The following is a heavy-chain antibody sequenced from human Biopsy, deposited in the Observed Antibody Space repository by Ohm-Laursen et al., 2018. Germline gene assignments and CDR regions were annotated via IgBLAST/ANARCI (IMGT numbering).Heavy chain of an antibody. J-gene: IGHJ5*01. CDR3: AKADVVRTRRGANWFDS. CDR2: INAPGGKT. D-gene: IGHD3-16*01. V-gene: IGHV3-23*01. Sequence: SLRLSCTASGFAFHIYAMNWVRQAPRKGLERVSGINAPGGKTYYADSVKGRFTISRDNSKSTLYLQIHSLRAEDTAIYYCAKADVVRTRRGANWFDSWGQGTLVTVSS. CDR1: GFAFHIYA.